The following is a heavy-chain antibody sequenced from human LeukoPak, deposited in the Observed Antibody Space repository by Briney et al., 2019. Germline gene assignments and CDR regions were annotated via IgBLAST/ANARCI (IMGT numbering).Heavy chain of an antibody. J-gene: IGHJ4*02. V-gene: IGHV3-21*01. CDR3: ARDYEIY. CDR1: GFTFSSYS. CDR2: ISSSSSYI. D-gene: IGHD5-12*01. Sequence: GGSLRLSCAASGFTFSSYSMNWVRQAPGKGLEWVSSISSSSSYIYYGDSVKGRFTISRDNAKDSLYLQMNSLRAEDTAVYYCARDYEIYWGQGTLITVSS.